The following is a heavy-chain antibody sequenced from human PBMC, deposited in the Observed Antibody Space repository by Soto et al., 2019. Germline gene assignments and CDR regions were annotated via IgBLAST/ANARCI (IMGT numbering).Heavy chain of an antibody. CDR1: GFAFSSCG. CDR2: ISPQGGST. V-gene: IGHV3-64D*06. CDR3: VNMMIARGAFDF. Sequence: GGSLRLSCSASGFAFSSCGMHWVRQTPGKGLEYVSAISPQGGSTYYADSVKGRFTISRDDSKNTVYLQMSSLRPDDTAVYYCVNMMIARGAFDFWGQGTLVTVSS. D-gene: IGHD2-21*01. J-gene: IGHJ4*02.